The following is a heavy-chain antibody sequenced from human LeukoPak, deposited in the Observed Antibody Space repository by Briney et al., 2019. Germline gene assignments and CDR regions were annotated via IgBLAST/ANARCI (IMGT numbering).Heavy chain of an antibody. CDR3: ARHRGLDP. Sequence: SETLSLTCTVSGGSISNYWSWIRQPAGKGLEWIGNIYYSGTTNYNPSLKSRVTISIDTSKNQFFLKLSSATAADTAVYYCARHRGLDPWGQGTLVTVSS. J-gene: IGHJ5*02. CDR2: IYYSGTT. CDR1: GGSISNY. V-gene: IGHV4-59*08.